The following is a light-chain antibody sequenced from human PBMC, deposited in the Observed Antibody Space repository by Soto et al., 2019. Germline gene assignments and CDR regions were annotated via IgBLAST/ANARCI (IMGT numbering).Light chain of an antibody. Sequence: EIVLTQSPGTLSLYQGERATLSCRASQSVGSSYLAWYQQKPGQAPSLLIYGASSRATGIPDRFSGSGSGTDFTLTISRLEPEDFAVYYCQQYGSSGTFGQGTKVDI. J-gene: IGKJ1*01. V-gene: IGKV3-20*01. CDR3: QQYGSSGT. CDR1: QSVGSSY. CDR2: GAS.